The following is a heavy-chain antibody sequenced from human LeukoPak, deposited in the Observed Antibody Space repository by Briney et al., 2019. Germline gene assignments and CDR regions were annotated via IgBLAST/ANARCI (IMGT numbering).Heavy chain of an antibody. D-gene: IGHD7-27*01. CDR1: GGTFSSYA. Sequence: ASVKASCKASGGTFSSYAISWVRQAPGQGLEWMGGIIPILGTANYAQKFQGRVTITADESTNTAYMELSSLRSEDTAVYYCARAKLANWGGYLGSPSLDYWGQGTLVTVSS. J-gene: IGHJ4*02. CDR2: IIPILGTA. CDR3: ARAKLANWGGYLGSPSLDY. V-gene: IGHV1-69*13.